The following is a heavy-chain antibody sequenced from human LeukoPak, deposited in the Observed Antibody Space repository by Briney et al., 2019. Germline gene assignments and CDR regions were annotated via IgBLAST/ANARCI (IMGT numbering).Heavy chain of an antibody. D-gene: IGHD6-19*01. Sequence: SETLSLTCTVSGGSISSYYWSWIRQPPGKGLEWIGYIYYSGSTNYNPSLKSRVTISVDTSKNQFSLKLSSVTAADTAVYYCAKPSGIAVAGGFDPWAQGTLVTVSS. CDR1: GGSISSYY. CDR2: IYYSGST. V-gene: IGHV4-59*12. CDR3: AKPSGIAVAGGFDP. J-gene: IGHJ5*02.